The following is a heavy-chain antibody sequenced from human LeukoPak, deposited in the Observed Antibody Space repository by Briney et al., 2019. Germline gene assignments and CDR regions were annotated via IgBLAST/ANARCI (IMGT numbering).Heavy chain of an antibody. CDR3: ARHGSGWSFDY. D-gene: IGHD6-19*01. CDR1: GGSISTYY. CDR2: LYYSGSP. Sequence: SETLSLTCTVSGGSISTYYWSWIRLPPGKGLEWIGYLYYSGSPNYNPSLKSRLTISIDTSRNQFPLQLSSVTAADTAVYYCARHGSGWSFDYWGQGILVTVSS. V-gene: IGHV4-59*08. J-gene: IGHJ4*02.